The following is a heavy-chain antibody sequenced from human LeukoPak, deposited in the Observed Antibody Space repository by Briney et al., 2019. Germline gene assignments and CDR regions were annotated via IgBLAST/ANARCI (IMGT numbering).Heavy chain of an antibody. CDR3: ARRSDWHFDF. CDR2: IYSGGST. D-gene: IGHD6-19*01. V-gene: IGHV3-23*03. CDR1: GFTFSTFA. Sequence: GGSLRLSCVASGFTFSTFAMIWVRQAPGKGLEWVSVIYSGGSTYYADSVKGRFTISMDNSKNTLYLQMNSLRAEDTAVYYCARRSDWHFDFWGQGTLVTVSS. J-gene: IGHJ4*02.